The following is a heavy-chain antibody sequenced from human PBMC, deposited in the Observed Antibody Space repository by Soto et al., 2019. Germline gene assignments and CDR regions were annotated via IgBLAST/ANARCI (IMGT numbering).Heavy chain of an antibody. CDR2: INPNSGGT. V-gene: IGHV1-2*04. CDR1: GYTFTGYY. D-gene: IGHD2-15*01. Sequence: GASVKVSCKASGYTFTGYYMHWVRQAPGQGLEWMGWINPNSGGTNYAQKFQGWVTMTRDTSISTAYMELSRLRSDDTAVYYCARVGGGYCSGGSCSHDAFDIWGQGTMVTVSS. J-gene: IGHJ3*02. CDR3: ARVGGGYCSGGSCSHDAFDI.